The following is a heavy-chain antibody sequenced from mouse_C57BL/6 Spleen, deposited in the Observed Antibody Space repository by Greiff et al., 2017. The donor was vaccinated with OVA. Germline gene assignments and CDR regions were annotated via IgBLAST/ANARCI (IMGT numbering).Heavy chain of an antibody. V-gene: IGHV1-72*01. CDR1: GYTFTSYW. D-gene: IGHD2-4*01. CDR2: IDPNSGGT. Sequence: QVQLKQPGAELVKPGASVKLSCKASGYTFTSYWMHWVKQRPGRGLEGIGRIDPNSGGTKYNEKFKSKATLTVDKPSSTAYMQLSSLTSEDSAVYYCARSGGLRQDYYAMDYWGQGTSVTVSS. CDR3: ARSGGLRQDYYAMDY. J-gene: IGHJ4*01.